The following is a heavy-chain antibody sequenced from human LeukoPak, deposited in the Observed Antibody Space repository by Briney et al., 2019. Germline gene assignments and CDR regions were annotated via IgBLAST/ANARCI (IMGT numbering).Heavy chain of an antibody. CDR1: GGSISRGDHY. D-gene: IGHD5-12*01. Sequence: SETLSLTCTVSGGSISRGDHYWSWIRQPPGKGLEWIGYIYYSGSTYYNPSLKSRVTISVDTSKSQFSLKLSSVTAADTAVYYCARDLSRYPALFDYWGQGTLVTVSS. CDR3: ARDLSRYPALFDY. CDR2: IYYSGST. J-gene: IGHJ4*02. V-gene: IGHV4-30-4*01.